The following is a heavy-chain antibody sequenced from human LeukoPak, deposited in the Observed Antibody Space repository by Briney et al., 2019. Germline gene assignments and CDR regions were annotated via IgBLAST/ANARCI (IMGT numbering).Heavy chain of an antibody. D-gene: IGHD3-22*01. CDR1: GFTFSSYW. V-gene: IGHV3-23*01. Sequence: GGSLRLSCAASGFTFSSYWMHWVRQAPGKGLEWVSAISGSGGSTYYADSVKGRFTISRDNSKNTLYLQMNSLRAEDTAVYYCARGSTYYDSSGQVPFDYWGQGTLVTVSS. CDR2: ISGSGGST. CDR3: ARGSTYYDSSGQVPFDY. J-gene: IGHJ4*02.